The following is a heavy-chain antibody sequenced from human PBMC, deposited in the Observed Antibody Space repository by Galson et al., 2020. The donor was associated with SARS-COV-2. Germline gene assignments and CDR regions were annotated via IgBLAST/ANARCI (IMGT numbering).Heavy chain of an antibody. CDR3: ARAPRREWLELGMDV. CDR1: GGSFSGNS. J-gene: IGHJ6*02. CDR2: FDLSGKT. Sequence: SQTLSLTCAVYGGSFSGNSWSWVRQPPGKGLEWIGEFDLSGKTNSKPSLNSRVTISGDASKNQFSLKLSSVTAADTAVYYCARAPRREWLELGMDVWGQGTTVTVSS. V-gene: IGHV4-34*01. D-gene: IGHD3-3*01.